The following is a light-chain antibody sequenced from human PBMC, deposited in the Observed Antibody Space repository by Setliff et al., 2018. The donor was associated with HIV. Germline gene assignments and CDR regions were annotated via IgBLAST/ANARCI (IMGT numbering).Light chain of an antibody. J-gene: IGLJ1*01. V-gene: IGLV2-8*01. CDR1: NSDIGSYNY. CDR3: PSYAGNNNFV. CDR2: EVT. Sequence: QSLLTQPPSASGSPRQSVAISCTGTNSDIGSYNYVCCYQQTPGKAPKLMSYEVTKRPSGVPDRFSGSKSGNTASLTVSGLQAEDEADYYFPSYAGNNNFVFGTGTKVPVL.